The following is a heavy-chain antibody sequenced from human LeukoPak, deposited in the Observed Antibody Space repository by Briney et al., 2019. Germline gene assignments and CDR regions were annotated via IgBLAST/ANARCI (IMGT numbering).Heavy chain of an antibody. J-gene: IGHJ4*02. CDR1: GGSFSGYY. CDR3: ARDNWDLIDY. D-gene: IGHD7-27*01. CDR2: IYYSGST. V-gene: IGHV4-59*01. Sequence: SETLSLTCAVYGGSFSGYYWSWIRQPPGKGLEWIGYIYYSGSTNYNPSLKSRVTISVDTSKNQFSLKLSSVTAADTAVYYCARDNWDLIDYWGQGTLVTVSS.